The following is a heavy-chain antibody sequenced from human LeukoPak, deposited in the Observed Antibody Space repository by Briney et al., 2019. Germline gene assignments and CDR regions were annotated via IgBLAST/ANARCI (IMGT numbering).Heavy chain of an antibody. J-gene: IGHJ4*02. CDR1: GFTFTNYG. CDR2: IQYDGGNK. CDR3: AREETRITMLRGVTYFEY. D-gene: IGHD3-10*01. V-gene: IGHV3-30*02. Sequence: GGSLRLSCTASGFTFTNYGIHWVRQAPGKGLEWVAFIQYDGGNKYYADSVKGRFTISRDNAKNSLYLQMSSLRAEDTALYYCAREETRITMLRGVTYFEYWGQGTLVTVSS.